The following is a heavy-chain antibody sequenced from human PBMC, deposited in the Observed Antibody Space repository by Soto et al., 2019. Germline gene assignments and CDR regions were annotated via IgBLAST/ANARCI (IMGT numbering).Heavy chain of an antibody. J-gene: IGHJ1*01. Sequence: SAEVSCKASGGTLSSNTISWVRQAPGQRLEWMGRIIPILGIANYAQKFQGRVTITADKSTSTAYMELSSLRSEDTAVYYCARSQYYYDSSGYYLFHWGQGTLVTVSS. D-gene: IGHD3-22*01. V-gene: IGHV1-69*02. CDR2: IIPILGIA. CDR3: ARSQYYYDSSGYYLFH. CDR1: GGTLSSNT.